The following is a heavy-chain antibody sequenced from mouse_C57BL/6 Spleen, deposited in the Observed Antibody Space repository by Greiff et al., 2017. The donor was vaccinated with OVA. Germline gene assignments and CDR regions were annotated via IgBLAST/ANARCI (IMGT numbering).Heavy chain of an antibody. J-gene: IGHJ2*01. CDR3: AKGGAYYSNFFDY. CDR2: ISSGSSTI. Sequence: EVMLVESGGGLVKPGGSLKLSCAASGFTFSDYGMHWVRQAPEKGLEWVAYISSGSSTIYYADTVKGRFTISRDNAKNTLFLQMTSLRSEDTAMYYCAKGGAYYSNFFDYWGQGTTLTVSS. D-gene: IGHD2-5*01. CDR1: GFTFSDYG. V-gene: IGHV5-17*01.